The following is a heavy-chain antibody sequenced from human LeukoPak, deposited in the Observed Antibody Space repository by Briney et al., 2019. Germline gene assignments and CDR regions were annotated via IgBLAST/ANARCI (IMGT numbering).Heavy chain of an antibody. J-gene: IGHJ4*02. V-gene: IGHV4-34*01. CDR2: MKQSGTP. CDR3: ASRPFLYGFRTYFDN. Sequence: SETLSLTCAVYGGSFSAFHSNWIRQSPAKGLEWLGEMKQSGTPRYNPSLQSRVTISVDKSKNQFSLNVRSVTAADTAVYYCASRPFLYGFRTYFDNWAQGTLVTVSS. CDR1: GGSFSAFH. D-gene: IGHD3-10*01.